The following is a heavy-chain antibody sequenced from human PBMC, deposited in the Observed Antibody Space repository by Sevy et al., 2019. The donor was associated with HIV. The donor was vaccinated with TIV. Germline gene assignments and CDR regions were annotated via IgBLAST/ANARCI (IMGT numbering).Heavy chain of an antibody. J-gene: IGHJ6*02. CDR1: GFTFSDYY. D-gene: IGHD2-2*01. CDR2: ISSSGSTI. V-gene: IGHV3-11*04. CDR3: SCDHHCSSTSCYGSKMYYYYGMDV. Sequence: GGSLRLSCAASGFTFSDYYMSWIRQAPGKGLEWVSYISSSGSTIYYADSVKGRFTISRDNARNSLNLQMNSLRAEDTAGYYCSCDHHCSSTSCYGSKMYYYYGMDVWGQGTTVTVSS.